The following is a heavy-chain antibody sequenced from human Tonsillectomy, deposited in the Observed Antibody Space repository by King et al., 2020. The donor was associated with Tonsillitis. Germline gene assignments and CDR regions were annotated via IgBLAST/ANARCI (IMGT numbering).Heavy chain of an antibody. CDR3: AKGTWGFDAFDI. D-gene: IGHD3-16*01. CDR2: ISGSAFIT. CDR1: GFTFNNYG. Sequence: VQLLESGGGLVQPGGSLRLSCAASGFTFNNYGMTWVRQAPGKGLEWVSTISGSAFITYNADSVKGRFTISRDNSKNTLYLQMDSLRAEDTAVYYCAKGTWGFDAFDIWGQGTMVTVSS. J-gene: IGHJ3*02. V-gene: IGHV3-23*01.